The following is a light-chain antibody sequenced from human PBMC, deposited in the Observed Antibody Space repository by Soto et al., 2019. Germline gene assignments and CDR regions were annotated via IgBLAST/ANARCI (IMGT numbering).Light chain of an antibody. V-gene: IGLV2-14*01. Sequence: QSALTQPASVSGSPGQSITLSCTGSSSDIGGNNYGSWYQPHPGKAPKLIIYDVTYRPSGRSYRFSASKSGSTASLTISGLQPEDEADYYCSSYSGSTTHILFGGGTKLTVL. J-gene: IGLJ2*01. CDR1: SSDIGGNNY. CDR2: DVT. CDR3: SSYSGSTTHIL.